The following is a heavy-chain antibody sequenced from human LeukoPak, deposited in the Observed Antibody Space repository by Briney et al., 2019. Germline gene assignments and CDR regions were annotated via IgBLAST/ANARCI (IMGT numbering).Heavy chain of an antibody. V-gene: IGHV3-23*01. J-gene: IGHJ4*02. CDR1: GFTFNNYA. CDR3: ARDYADYVGYFFFDY. D-gene: IGHD4-17*01. Sequence: GSLRLPCAASGFTFNNYAMNWVRQAPGKGLEWVSSISGGGETTYYADSAKGRFTISRDNSQNTLYLQMNGLRAEDTAVYYCARDYADYVGYFFFDYWGQGTLVTVSS. CDR2: ISGGGETT.